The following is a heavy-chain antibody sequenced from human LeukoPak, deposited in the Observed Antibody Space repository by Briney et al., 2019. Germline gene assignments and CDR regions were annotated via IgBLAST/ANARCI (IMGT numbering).Heavy chain of an antibody. J-gene: IGHJ5*02. V-gene: IGHV4-59*02. CDR3: ARDREYSSSGLVWFDP. CDR1: GGSVSGYY. D-gene: IGHD6-6*01. Sequence: SETLFLTCTVSGGSVSGYYWSWIRQPPGKGLEWIGYIYYSGSTNYNPSLKSRVTISVDTSENQFSLKLTAVTAADTAVYYCARDREYSSSGLVWFDPWGHGILVTVSS. CDR2: IYYSGST.